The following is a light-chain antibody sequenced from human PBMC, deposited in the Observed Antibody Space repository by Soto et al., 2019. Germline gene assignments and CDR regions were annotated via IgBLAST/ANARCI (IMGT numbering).Light chain of an antibody. Sequence: QSALTQPASVSGSPGQSITISCTGTSSDVGGYNYVSWYQQHPGKAPKLMIYEVSNRPSGVSNRFSGSKSGNTASLTISGXXAEDEADYYCSSYTSSSTLDVFGTGTKLTVL. V-gene: IGLV2-14*01. J-gene: IGLJ1*01. CDR1: SSDVGGYNY. CDR3: SSYTSSSTLDV. CDR2: EVS.